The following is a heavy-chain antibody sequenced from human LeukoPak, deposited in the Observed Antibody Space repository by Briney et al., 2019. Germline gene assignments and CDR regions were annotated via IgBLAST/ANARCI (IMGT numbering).Heavy chain of an antibody. V-gene: IGHV3-30*04. CDR1: GFNFSSYA. CDR3: ARDPVVMYSSGWLDY. CDR2: ISYDGSNK. D-gene: IGHD6-19*01. J-gene: IGHJ4*02. Sequence: GRSLRLSCAASGFNFSSYAMHWGRQAPGKGLEWVAVISYDGSNKYYADSVKGRFTISRDNSKNTLYLQMNSLRAEDTAVYYCARDPVVMYSSGWLDYWGQGTLVTVSS.